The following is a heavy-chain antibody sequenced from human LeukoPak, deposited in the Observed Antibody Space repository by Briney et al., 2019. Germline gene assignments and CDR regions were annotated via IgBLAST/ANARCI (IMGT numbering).Heavy chain of an antibody. Sequence: GEALEISCKTSGYRFTNYWIGWVRHMPGKGLEWMGIVYPTYSDTRYSPPFQGQITISADESITTAYLQFSSLKASDTAMYYCARVSLDCSGGTCLDFDYWGQGTLVTVSS. J-gene: IGHJ4*02. CDR1: GYRFTNYW. D-gene: IGHD2-15*01. CDR2: VYPTYSDT. V-gene: IGHV5-51*06. CDR3: ARVSLDCSGGTCLDFDY.